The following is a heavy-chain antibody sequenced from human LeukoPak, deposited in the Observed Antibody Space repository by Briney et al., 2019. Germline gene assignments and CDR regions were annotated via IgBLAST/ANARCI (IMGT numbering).Heavy chain of an antibody. Sequence: GGSLRLSCAASEFTFSSYSMNWVRQAPGKGLEWVSSISSSSSYIYYADSVKGRFTISRDNSKNTLYLQMNSLRAEDTAVYYCARDLPTGSDYFDYWGQGTLVTVSS. D-gene: IGHD6-6*01. CDR3: ARDLPTGSDYFDY. V-gene: IGHV3-21*01. CDR1: EFTFSSYS. J-gene: IGHJ4*02. CDR2: ISSSSSYI.